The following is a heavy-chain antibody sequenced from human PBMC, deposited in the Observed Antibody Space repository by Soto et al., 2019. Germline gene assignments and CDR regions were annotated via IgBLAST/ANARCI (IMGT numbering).Heavy chain of an antibody. Sequence: GGSLRLSCAASGFTFSSYGMHWVRQAPGKGLEWVAVIWYDGSNKYYADSVKGRFTISRDNSKNTLYLQMNSLRAEDTAVYYCASVGYDSSGYYYFDYWGQGTLVTVS. J-gene: IGHJ4*02. CDR3: ASVGYDSSGYYYFDY. D-gene: IGHD3-22*01. V-gene: IGHV3-33*01. CDR1: GFTFSSYG. CDR2: IWYDGSNK.